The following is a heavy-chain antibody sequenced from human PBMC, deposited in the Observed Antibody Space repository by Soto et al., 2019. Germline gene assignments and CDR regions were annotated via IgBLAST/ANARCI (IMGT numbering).Heavy chain of an antibody. CDR3: ARDRVTIFGVPNWFDP. CDR2: INPNSGGT. Sequence: ASVNVSCKSSGYTFTGYYMHWVRQAPGQGLEWMGWINPNSGGTNYAQKFQGRVTMTRDTSISTAYMELSGLRSDDTAVYYCARDRVTIFGVPNWFDPWGQGTLVTV. J-gene: IGHJ5*02. D-gene: IGHD3-3*01. V-gene: IGHV1-2*02. CDR1: GYTFTGYY.